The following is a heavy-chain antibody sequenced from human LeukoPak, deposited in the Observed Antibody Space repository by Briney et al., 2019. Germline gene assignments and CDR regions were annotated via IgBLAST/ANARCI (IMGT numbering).Heavy chain of an antibody. CDR3: ARDVGGPYDSSGSFDY. J-gene: IGHJ4*02. D-gene: IGHD3-22*01. CDR1: GFTFSSYA. V-gene: IGHV3-33*08. Sequence: PGGSLRLSCAASGFTFSSYAMHWVRQAPGKGLEWVAVIWYDGSNKYYADSVKGRFTISRDNSKNTLYLQMNSLRAEDTAVYYCARDVGGPYDSSGSFDYWGQGTLVTVSS. CDR2: IWYDGSNK.